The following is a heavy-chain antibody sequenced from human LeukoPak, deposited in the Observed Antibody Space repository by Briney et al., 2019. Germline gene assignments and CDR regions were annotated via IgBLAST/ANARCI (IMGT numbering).Heavy chain of an antibody. CDR3: ARLVDGDSTSWFDP. Sequence: KTSETLSLTCTVSGGSISSYYWSWIRQPPGKGLEWIGYIYYSGSTNYNPSLKSRVTISVDTSKNQFSLKLSSVTAADTAVYYCARLVDGDSTSWFDPWGQGTLVTVSS. J-gene: IGHJ5*02. CDR1: GGSISSYY. D-gene: IGHD4-17*01. V-gene: IGHV4-59*08. CDR2: IYYSGST.